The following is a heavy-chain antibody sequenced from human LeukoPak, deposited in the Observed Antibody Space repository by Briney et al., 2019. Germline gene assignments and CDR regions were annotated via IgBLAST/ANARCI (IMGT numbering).Heavy chain of an antibody. CDR3: ARLRRGY. V-gene: IGHV3-53*01. CDR1: ALTVTSIP. Sequence: PGGSLRLSCAASALTVTSIPMSWVRQTPGKGLEWVSLIMSDGTTEYADSVKGRFTISRDHSKNTLFLQMNSLRVEDTAGYYCARLRRGYWGRGTPVTVSS. CDR2: IMSDGTT. J-gene: IGHJ4*02.